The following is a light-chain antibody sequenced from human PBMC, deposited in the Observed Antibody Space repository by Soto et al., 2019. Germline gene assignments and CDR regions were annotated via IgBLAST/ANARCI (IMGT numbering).Light chain of an antibody. CDR1: QSVSSN. V-gene: IGKV3-20*01. CDR2: GAS. Sequence: EIVMTQSPATLSVSPGERATLSCRASQSVSSNLAWYQQKPGQAPRLLIYGASRRATGIPDRFSGSGSGTDFTLTISRLEPEDFAVYYCKQYDNSLWTFGQGTKVEVK. J-gene: IGKJ1*01. CDR3: KQYDNSLWT.